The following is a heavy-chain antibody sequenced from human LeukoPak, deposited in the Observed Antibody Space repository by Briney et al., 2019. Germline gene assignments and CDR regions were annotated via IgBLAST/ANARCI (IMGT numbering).Heavy chain of an antibody. J-gene: IGHJ4*02. Sequence: GGSLRLSCAASGFTVSSNYMSWVRQAPGKGLEWVSAISGSGGSTYYADSVKGRFTIFRDKSKNTLYLQMNSLRAEDTAVYYCAKEAGFGEFFDYWGQGTLVIVSS. V-gene: IGHV3-23*01. CDR2: ISGSGGST. CDR3: AKEAGFGEFFDY. CDR1: GFTVSSNY. D-gene: IGHD3-10*01.